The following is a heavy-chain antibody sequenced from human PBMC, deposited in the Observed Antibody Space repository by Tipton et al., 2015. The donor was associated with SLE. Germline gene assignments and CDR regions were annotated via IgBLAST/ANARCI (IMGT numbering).Heavy chain of an antibody. J-gene: IGHJ5*02. CDR2: ITNNGNT. V-gene: IGHV4-39*01. CDR1: GVSISGRNYY. Sequence: LRLSCTVSGVSISGRNYYWDWIRQPPGKGPEWIGRITNNGNTYYIPSLQSRVTMSVDTSKNHFSLKLSSVTAADTAVYYCARHDTNYGRNWFDPWGQGTLVTVSS. D-gene: IGHD2-8*01. CDR3: ARHDTNYGRNWFDP.